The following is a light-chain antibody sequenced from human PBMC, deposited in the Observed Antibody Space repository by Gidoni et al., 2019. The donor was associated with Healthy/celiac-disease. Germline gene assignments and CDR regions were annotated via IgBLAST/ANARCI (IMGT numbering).Light chain of an antibody. V-gene: IGKV1-9*01. CDR1: QGISSY. J-gene: IGKJ3*01. CDR2: AAS. CDR3: QQLNSYPRT. Sequence: IQLTPYPSSLSASVGDRVTITCRASQGISSYLAWYQQKPGKAPKLLIYAASTLQSGVPSRFSGSGSGTDFTLTISSLQPEDFATYYCQQLNSYPRTFGPGTKVDIK.